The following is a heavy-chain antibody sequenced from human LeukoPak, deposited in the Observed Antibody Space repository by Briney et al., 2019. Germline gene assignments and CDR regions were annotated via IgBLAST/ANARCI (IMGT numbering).Heavy chain of an antibody. D-gene: IGHD5-12*01. CDR1: GGSFSGYY. V-gene: IGHV4-34*01. Sequence: SETLSLTCAVYGGSFSGYYWSWIRQPPGKGLEWIGEINHSGSTNYNPSLKSRVTISVDTSKNQFSLKLSSVTAADTAVYYCARETSSFAGCSGYVLYYYYMDVWGKGTTVTVSS. J-gene: IGHJ6*03. CDR3: ARETSSFAGCSGYVLYYYYMDV. CDR2: INHSGST.